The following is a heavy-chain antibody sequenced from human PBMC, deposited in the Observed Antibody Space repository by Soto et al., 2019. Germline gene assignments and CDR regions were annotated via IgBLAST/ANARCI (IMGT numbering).Heavy chain of an antibody. CDR3: AREQGYSSSSPYYYYGMDV. CDR2: KNPNSGNT. D-gene: IGHD6-6*01. J-gene: IGHJ6*02. CDR1: GYTFTSYD. V-gene: IGHV1-8*01. Sequence: ASVKVSCKASGYTFTSYDINWVRQATGQGLEWMGWKNPNSGNTGSAQKFQGRVTMTRNTSISTAYMELSSLRSEDTAVYYCAREQGYSSSSPYYYYGMDVWGQGTTVTVSS.